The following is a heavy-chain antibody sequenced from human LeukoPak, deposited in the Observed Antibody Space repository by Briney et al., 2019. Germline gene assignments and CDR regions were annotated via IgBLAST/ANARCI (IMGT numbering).Heavy chain of an antibody. CDR3: AIGQGDY. D-gene: IGHD3-10*01. CDR1: GFTFSSYA. CDR2: ISSSGGSI. V-gene: IGHV3-23*01. Sequence: GGSLRLSCAASGFTFSSYAMSWVRQDPGKGLEWVSGISSSGGSIYNADSVKGRFTISRDNSKNTLYLQMNSLRAEDTAVYYCAIGQGDYWGQGTLVTLSS. J-gene: IGHJ4*02.